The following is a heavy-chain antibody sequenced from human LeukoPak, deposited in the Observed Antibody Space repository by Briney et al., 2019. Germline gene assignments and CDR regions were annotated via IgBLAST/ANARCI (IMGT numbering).Heavy chain of an antibody. CDR1: GFTLTTYA. J-gene: IGHJ4*02. D-gene: IGHD4-17*01. CDR3: AKGVSGDYGGCLEY. Sequence: AGGSLRLSCAASGFTLTTYAMTWVRQAPGKGLEWVSAISADGGSTYYADSVMGRFTISRDNSKNTLYLQMNSLRAEDTAVYYCAKGVSGDYGGCLEYWGQGTLVTVSS. CDR2: ISADGGST. V-gene: IGHV3-23*01.